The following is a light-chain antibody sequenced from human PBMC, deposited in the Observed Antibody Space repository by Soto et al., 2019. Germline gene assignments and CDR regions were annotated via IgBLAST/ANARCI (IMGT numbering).Light chain of an antibody. J-gene: IGLJ3*02. V-gene: IGLV1-40*01. CDR1: RSNIGAGYD. CDR2: GNN. CDR3: QSYDSSLSGWV. Sequence: QSVLTQPPSVSGAPGQRGTISCTGSRSNIGAGYDVHWYQQLPETAPKLLIYGNNNRPSGVPDRFSGSNSGTSASLAITGLQAEDEADYYCQSYDSSLSGWVFGGGTKLTVL.